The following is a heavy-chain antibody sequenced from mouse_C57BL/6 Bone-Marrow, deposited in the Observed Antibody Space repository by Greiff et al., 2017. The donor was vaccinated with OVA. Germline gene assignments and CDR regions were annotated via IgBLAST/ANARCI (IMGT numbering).Heavy chain of an antibody. CDR3: TTYRY. CDR1: GFNIKDDY. J-gene: IGHJ2*01. V-gene: IGHV14-4*01. Sequence: EVKLQESGAELVRPGASVKLSCTASGFNIKDDYMHWVKERPEQGLEWIGWIDPENGDTEYASKFQGKATITADTSSKTVYLHLSSLTSGDTAVYYCTTYRYWGQGTTLTVSS. CDR2: IDPENGDT.